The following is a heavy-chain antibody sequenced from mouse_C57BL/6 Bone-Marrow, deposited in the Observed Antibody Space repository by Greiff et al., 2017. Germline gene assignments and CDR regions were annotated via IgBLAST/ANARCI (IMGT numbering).Heavy chain of an antibody. CDR1: GYSFTDYN. J-gene: IGHJ3*01. D-gene: IGHD1-1*01. Sequence: VQLQQSGPELVKPGASVKISCKASGYSFTDYNMNWVKQSNGKSLEWIGVINPNYGTTSYNQKFKGKATLTVDQSSTTAYLQLNSLTSEDSAVYYCARVYGISPACFAYWGQGTLVTVSA. CDR3: ARVYGISPACFAY. CDR2: INPNYGTT. V-gene: IGHV1-39*01.